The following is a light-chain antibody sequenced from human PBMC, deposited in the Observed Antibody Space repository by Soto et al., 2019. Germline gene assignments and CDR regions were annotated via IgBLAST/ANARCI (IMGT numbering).Light chain of an antibody. V-gene: IGLV2-14*03. CDR2: DVT. CDR1: SGDIGSYNY. J-gene: IGLJ1*01. CDR3: SSPRSSSFYV. Sequence: QSALTQPASVSGSPGQSITISCTGTSGDIGSYNYVSWYQQHPGQAPKLMIYDVTNRPSGVSNRFSGSKSGNTASLTISGLQAEDEADYYCSSPRSSSFYVFGTGTKLTVL.